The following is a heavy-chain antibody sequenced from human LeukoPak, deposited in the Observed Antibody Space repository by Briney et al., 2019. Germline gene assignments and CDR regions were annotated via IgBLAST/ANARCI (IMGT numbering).Heavy chain of an antibody. CDR2: IRWNGET. CDR1: SRFA. V-gene: IGHV3-23*01. D-gene: IGHD1/OR15-1a*01. CDR3: AKASWVSNTDAVR. J-gene: IGHJ4*02. Sequence: SRFAIRWARQRPKRWLEWVAWIRWNGETLYAVSVKGRFSLSSDSSRNTVYFQLKNLRGEDTAIYYCAKASWVSNTDAVRWGQGTLVTVS.